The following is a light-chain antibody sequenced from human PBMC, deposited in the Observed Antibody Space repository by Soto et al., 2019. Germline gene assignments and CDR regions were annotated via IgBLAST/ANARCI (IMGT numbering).Light chain of an antibody. CDR1: SGSVSTDYH. CDR3: ILSMPRDVWV. V-gene: IGLV8-61*01. Sequence: QTVVTQEPSFSVSPGGTVPLTCGLTSGSVSTDYHPSWYQQTPGQAPRRLIYNTNTRSSGVPDRFSGSLLGNKAALDIAGAEADDECDYDCILSMPRDVWVVGGGTKLTVL. CDR2: NTN. J-gene: IGLJ3*02.